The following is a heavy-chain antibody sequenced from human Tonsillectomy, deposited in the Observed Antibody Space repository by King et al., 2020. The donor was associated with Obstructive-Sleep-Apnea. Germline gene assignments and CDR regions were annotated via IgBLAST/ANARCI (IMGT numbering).Heavy chain of an antibody. CDR1: GGSISSGGYS. D-gene: IGHD2-21*02. V-gene: IGHV4-30-4*07. J-gene: IGHJ1*01. Sequence: QLQESGPGLVKPSQTLSLTCAVSGGSISSGGYSWSWIRQPPGKGLEWIGYMYYSGSTYYNPSLKSRVIISVDTSKNQFSLKLSSVTAADTAVYYCAREEVVTGTYFQHWGQGTLVTVSS. CDR2: MYYSGST. CDR3: AREEVVTGTYFQH.